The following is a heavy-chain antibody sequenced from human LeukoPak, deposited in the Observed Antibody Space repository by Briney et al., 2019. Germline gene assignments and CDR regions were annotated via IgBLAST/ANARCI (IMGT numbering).Heavy chain of an antibody. V-gene: IGHV4-39*07. CDR1: AGSISSSSHY. D-gene: IGHD3-22*01. CDR3: ARDLDSIFDY. J-gene: IGHJ4*02. CDR2: IYYGGST. Sequence: SETLSLTCTVSAGSISSSSHYWGWIRQPPGKGLEWIGSIYYGGSTYYNPSLKSRVTISVDTSKNQFSLKLSSVTAADTAVYYCARDLDSIFDYWGQGTLVTVSS.